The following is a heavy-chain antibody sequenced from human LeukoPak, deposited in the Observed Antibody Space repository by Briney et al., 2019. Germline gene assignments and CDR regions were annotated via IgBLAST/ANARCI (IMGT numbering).Heavy chain of an antibody. V-gene: IGHV4-34*01. D-gene: IGHD3-10*01. J-gene: IGHJ5*02. CDR3: ATTYYYGSGRPFDP. CDR2: INHSGST. Sequence: SETLSLTCAVYGGSFSGYYWSWIRQPPGKGLEWIGEINHSGSTNYNPSLKSRVTISVDTSKNQFSLKLSSVTAADTAVYYCATTYYYGSGRPFDPWGQGTLVTVSS. CDR1: GGSFSGYY.